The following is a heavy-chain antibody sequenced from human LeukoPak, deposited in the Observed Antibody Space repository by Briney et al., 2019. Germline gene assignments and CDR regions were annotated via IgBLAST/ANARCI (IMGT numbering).Heavy chain of an antibody. Sequence: PGGSLRLSCAASGFTFSSYWMTWVRQAPGKGLEWVANIKEDGGEKYYADSVRGRFIISRDNAERSLYLQMNSLTVEDTAVYYCTRDSDSRSWNYYMDVWGKGTTVTVSS. J-gene: IGHJ6*03. V-gene: IGHV3-7*01. CDR3: TRDSDSRSWNYYMDV. D-gene: IGHD6-13*01. CDR2: IKEDGGEK. CDR1: GFTFSSYW.